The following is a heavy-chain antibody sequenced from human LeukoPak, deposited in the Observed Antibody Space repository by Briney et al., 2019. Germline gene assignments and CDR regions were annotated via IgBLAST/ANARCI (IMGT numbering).Heavy chain of an antibody. V-gene: IGHV3-23*01. D-gene: IGHD2-15*01. CDR3: AKEGHCSGGSCYAYFDY. CDR1: GFTFSSYA. CDR2: ISGSGGGT. J-gene: IGHJ4*02. Sequence: GGSLRLSCAASGFTFSSYAMSWVRQAPGKGVEWVSAISGSGGGTYYSDSVKGRFTISRDNFKNTLYLQMNSLRAEDTAVYYCAKEGHCSGGSCYAYFDYWGQGTLVTVSS.